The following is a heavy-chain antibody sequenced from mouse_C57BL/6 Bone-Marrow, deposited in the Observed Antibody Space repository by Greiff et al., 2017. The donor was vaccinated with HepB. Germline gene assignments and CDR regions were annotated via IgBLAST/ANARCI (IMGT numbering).Heavy chain of an antibody. D-gene: IGHD1-1*01. V-gene: IGHV1-82*01. J-gene: IGHJ1*03. CDR3: ARCTTIVGYFDV. CDR2: IYPGDGDT. CDR1: GYAFSSSW. Sequence: QVQLKQSGPELVKPGASVKISCKASGYAFSSSWMNWVKQRPGKGLEWIGRIYPGDGDTNYNGKFKGKATLTADKSSSTAYMQLSSLTSEDSAVYFCARCTTIVGYFDVWGTGTTVTVSS.